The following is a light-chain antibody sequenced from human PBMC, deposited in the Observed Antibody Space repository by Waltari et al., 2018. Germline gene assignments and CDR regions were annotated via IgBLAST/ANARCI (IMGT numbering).Light chain of an antibody. CDR3: QHYVNLPVT. J-gene: IGKJ1*01. V-gene: IGKV3-20*01. CDR1: QSVSRA. Sequence: EIVLTQSPGTLSLSPGERATLSCRASQSVSRALAWYQQKPGQAPRLLIYAASTRATGLPDRFSGSGSGTDFSHTISRLDPEDFAVYYCQHYVNLPVTFGQGTKVEI. CDR2: AAS.